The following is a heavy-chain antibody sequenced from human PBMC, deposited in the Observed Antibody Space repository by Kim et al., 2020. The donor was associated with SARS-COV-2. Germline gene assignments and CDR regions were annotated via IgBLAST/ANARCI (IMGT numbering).Heavy chain of an antibody. D-gene: IGHD3-10*01. J-gene: IGHJ4*02. CDR2: TRNKTNSYTT. Sequence: GGSLRLSCAASGFTFSNHYMNWVRQAPGKGLEWVGRTRNKTNSYTTEYAASVKGRFTISRDDSKNSLYLQMNSLKTEDTAVYYCARGNYYGSGCYFYYWGTGNRGTVSS. CDR3: ARGNYYGSGCYFYY. V-gene: IGHV3-72*01. CDR1: GFTFSNHY.